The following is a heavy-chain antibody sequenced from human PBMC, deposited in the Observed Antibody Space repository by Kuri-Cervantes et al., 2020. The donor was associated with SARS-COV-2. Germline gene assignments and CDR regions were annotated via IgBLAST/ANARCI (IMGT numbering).Heavy chain of an antibody. D-gene: IGHD5-24*01. Sequence: ASVKVSCKVSGYTLTELSMHWVRQAPGKGLEWMGGFDPEDAETIYAQKFQGRVTMTTDTSTNIAYMELRSLRSDDTAVYYCARAPASRWLQLPDYWGQGTLVTVSS. CDR1: GYTLTELS. V-gene: IGHV1-24*01. CDR2: FDPEDAET. J-gene: IGHJ4*02. CDR3: ARAPASRWLQLPDY.